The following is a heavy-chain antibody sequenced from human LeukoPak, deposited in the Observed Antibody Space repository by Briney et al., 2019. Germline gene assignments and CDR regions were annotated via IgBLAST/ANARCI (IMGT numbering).Heavy chain of an antibody. Sequence: ASVRVSCKASGYTFTAYYIHWVRQAPGQGLERMGWINPNSGGTNYAQKFQGRVTMTRDTSISTAYMELSRLRSDDTAVDYCASSSYGSGSYSPLAYGGQGTLVTVSA. V-gene: IGHV1-2*02. CDR1: GYTFTAYY. CDR2: INPNSGGT. J-gene: IGHJ4*02. D-gene: IGHD3-10*01. CDR3: ASSSYGSGSYSPLAY.